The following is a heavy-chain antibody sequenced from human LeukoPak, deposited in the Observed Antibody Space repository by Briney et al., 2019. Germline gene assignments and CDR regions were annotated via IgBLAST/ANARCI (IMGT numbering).Heavy chain of an antibody. V-gene: IGHV3-7*05. CDR3: AGGTGMDV. Sequence: GSLRLSCAASGVTFSSYWMNWVRQAPGKGLEWVAIIKQDGSEKYYVDFVKGRFSISRDNAKNSLYLQMNSRGADDTAVYYCAGGTGMDVWGQGTPVTVSS. CDR1: GVTFSSYW. CDR2: IKQDGSEK. J-gene: IGHJ6*02. D-gene: IGHD1-1*01.